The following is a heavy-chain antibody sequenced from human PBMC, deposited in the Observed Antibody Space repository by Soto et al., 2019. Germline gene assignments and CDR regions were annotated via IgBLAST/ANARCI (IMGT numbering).Heavy chain of an antibody. J-gene: IGHJ6*02. V-gene: IGHV4-4*02. D-gene: IGHD2-8*01. Sequence: QVQLQESGPGLVKPSGTLSLTCAVSGGSISSSNWWSWVRQPPGKGLEWIGEIYHSGSTNYNPSLTRRVTISVAKSKNQSPLKLSSVTAADTAVYYCARDRTWMLRDYYYGMDVGGQGTTVTFS. CDR3: ARDRTWMLRDYYYGMDV. CDR1: GGSISSSNW. CDR2: IYHSGST.